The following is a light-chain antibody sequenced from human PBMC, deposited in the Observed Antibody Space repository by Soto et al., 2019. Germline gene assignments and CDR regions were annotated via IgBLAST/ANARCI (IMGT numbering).Light chain of an antibody. J-gene: IGKJ1*01. Sequence: EIVLTQSPGSLSLSPGERVTLSCRASESISPIYLAWYQQKPGQDPRLLIYGASSRDTGIPDRFSGSGSGKDFTLTISRLEPEDFAVYYCQQYGFPPWTFGQGTKVEIK. CDR2: GAS. CDR1: ESISPIY. CDR3: QQYGFPPWT. V-gene: IGKV3-20*01.